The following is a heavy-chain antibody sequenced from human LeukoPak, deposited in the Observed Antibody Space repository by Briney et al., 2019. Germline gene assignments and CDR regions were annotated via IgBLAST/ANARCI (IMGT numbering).Heavy chain of an antibody. CDR1: GYNFTTYW. J-gene: IGHJ5*02. Sequence: GESLKISCTVSGYNFTTYWIAWVRQMPGKGLEWMGIIYPDDSDTRYSPSFQGQVTISADKSISTAYLQWGSLKASDTAMYYCARSQGYCSGGSCLQGDWFDPWGQGTLVTVSS. D-gene: IGHD2-15*01. V-gene: IGHV5-51*01. CDR3: ARSQGYCSGGSCLQGDWFDP. CDR2: IYPDDSDT.